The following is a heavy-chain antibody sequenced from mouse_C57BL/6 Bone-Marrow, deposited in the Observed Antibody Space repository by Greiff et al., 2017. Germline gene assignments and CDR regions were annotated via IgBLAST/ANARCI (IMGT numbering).Heavy chain of an antibody. Sequence: QVQLQQPGAELVMPGASVKLSCKASGYTFTSYWMHWVKQRPGQGLEWIGEIDPSDSNTNYNQKFKGKSTLTVDKSSSTAYMQLSSLTSEDSAVYYCARIGNYAMDYWGQGTSVTVSS. J-gene: IGHJ4*01. CDR2: IDPSDSNT. CDR1: GYTFTSYW. D-gene: IGHD1-1*02. CDR3: ARIGNYAMDY. V-gene: IGHV1-69*01.